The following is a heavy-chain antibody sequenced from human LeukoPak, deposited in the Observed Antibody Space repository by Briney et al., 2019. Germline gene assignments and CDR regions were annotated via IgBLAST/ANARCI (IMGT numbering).Heavy chain of an antibody. CDR1: GGTFSSYA. V-gene: IGHV1-69*05. CDR2: IIPIFGTA. Sequence: SVKVSCKASGGTFSSYAISWLRQAPGQGLEWMGGIIPIFGTANYAQKFQGRVTITTDESTSTAYMELSSLRSEDTAVYYCAREPVAAAAPYGWFDPWGQGTLVTVSS. D-gene: IGHD6-13*01. CDR3: AREPVAAAAPYGWFDP. J-gene: IGHJ5*02.